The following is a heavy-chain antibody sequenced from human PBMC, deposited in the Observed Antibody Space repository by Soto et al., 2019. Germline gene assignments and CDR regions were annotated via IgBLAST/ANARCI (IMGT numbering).Heavy chain of an antibody. J-gene: IGHJ5*02. Sequence: KSSETLSLTCTVSGGSISSGGYYWSWIRQHPGKGLEWIGYIYYSGSTYYNPSLKSRVTISVDTSKNQFSLKLSSVTAADTAVYYCARVPKPMTTVTYTWFDPWGQGTLVTVSS. D-gene: IGHD4-17*01. CDR3: ARVPKPMTTVTYTWFDP. CDR2: IYYSGST. CDR1: GGSISSGGYY. V-gene: IGHV4-31*03.